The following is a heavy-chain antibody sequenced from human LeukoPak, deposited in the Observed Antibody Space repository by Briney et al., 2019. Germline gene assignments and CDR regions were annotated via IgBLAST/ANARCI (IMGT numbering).Heavy chain of an antibody. CDR3: ARHSGPYSSSWFDY. Sequence: PSETVSLTCAVSGGSISSSSYYWGWIRQPPGKGLEWIGSIYYSGSTYYNPSLKSRVTISVDTSKNQFSLKLSSVTAADTAVYYCARHSGPYSSSWFDYWGQGTLVTVSS. D-gene: IGHD6-13*01. CDR1: GGSISSSSYY. J-gene: IGHJ4*02. V-gene: IGHV4-39*01. CDR2: IYYSGST.